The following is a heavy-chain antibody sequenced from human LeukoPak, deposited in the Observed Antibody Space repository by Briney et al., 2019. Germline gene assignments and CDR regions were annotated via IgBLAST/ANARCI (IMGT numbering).Heavy chain of an antibody. D-gene: IGHD3-10*01. CDR3: ARGNVLLWFGDPGYYYYMDV. J-gene: IGHJ6*03. V-gene: IGHV4-59*01. CDR1: GGSISSYY. CDR2: IYYSGST. Sequence: PSETLSLTCTVSGGSISSYYWSWIRQPPGKGLEWIGYIYYSGSTNYNPSLKSRVTISVDTSKNQFSLKLSSVTAADTAVYYCARGNVLLWFGDPGYYYYMDVWGKGTTVTISS.